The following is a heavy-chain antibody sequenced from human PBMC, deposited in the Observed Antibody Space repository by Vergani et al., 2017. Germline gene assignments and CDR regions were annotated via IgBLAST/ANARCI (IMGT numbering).Heavy chain of an antibody. CDR1: GGSISSSSYY. Sequence: QLQLQESGPGLVKPSETLSLTCTVSGGSISSSSYYWGWIRQPPGKGLEWIGSIYYSGSTYDNPSLKSRVTISVDTSKNQFSLTLSSVTAADTAVYYCARDDSSSWNWFDPWGQGTLVTVSS. V-gene: IGHV4-39*07. CDR2: IYYSGST. D-gene: IGHD6-13*01. J-gene: IGHJ5*02. CDR3: ARDDSSSWNWFDP.